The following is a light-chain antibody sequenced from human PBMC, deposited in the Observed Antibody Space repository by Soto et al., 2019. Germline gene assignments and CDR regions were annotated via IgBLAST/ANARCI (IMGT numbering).Light chain of an antibody. CDR1: ESVSSTY. CDR2: GPS. CDR3: QQYGSSPQT. J-gene: IGKJ1*01. V-gene: IGKV3-20*01. Sequence: QSPGTLALSPGEGAALSCKASESVSSTYLAWYQQKPGQPPRLLIYGPSSRATGIPHRFSGSGSGTDFTLTISRLEPEDFAVYYCQQYGSSPQTFGQGTKV.